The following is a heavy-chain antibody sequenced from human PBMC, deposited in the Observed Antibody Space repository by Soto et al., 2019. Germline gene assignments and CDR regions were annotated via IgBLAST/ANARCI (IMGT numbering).Heavy chain of an antibody. V-gene: IGHV3-74*01. J-gene: IGHJ4*02. D-gene: IGHD3-10*01. CDR1: GFTFSNHW. CDR3: SKGLIAEAGDDF. CDR2: IDPDGTNT. Sequence: EGQLVESGGDLIQPGGSLRLSCAASGFTFSNHWMHWVRQAPGKGLVWLSRIDPDGTNTVYADSVKGRFTISRDNAKNVVFLEMNSLRVDDTAVYYCSKGLIAEAGDDFWGQGTLVTVSS.